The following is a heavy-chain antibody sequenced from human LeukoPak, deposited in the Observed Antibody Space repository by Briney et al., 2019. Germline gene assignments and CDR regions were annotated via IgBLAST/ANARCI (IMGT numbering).Heavy chain of an antibody. CDR2: INSDGGST. Sequence: GGSLRLSCAASGFTFSDYWMHWVRQAPGKGLVWVSRINSDGGSTSYADSVKGRFTISRDNSKNTLYLQMNSLRAEDTAVYYCAKDGGYDYHYYYYGMDVWGQGTTVTVSS. CDR1: GFTFSDYW. V-gene: IGHV3-74*01. CDR3: AKDGGYDYHYYYYGMDV. J-gene: IGHJ6*02. D-gene: IGHD5-12*01.